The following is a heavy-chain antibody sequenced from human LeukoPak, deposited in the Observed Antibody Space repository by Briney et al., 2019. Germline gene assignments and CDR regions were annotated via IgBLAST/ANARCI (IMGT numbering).Heavy chain of an antibody. CDR3: ARAVEKWGAYYYYYMDV. CDR2: ISSSSSYI. CDR1: GFTFSSYS. Sequence: PGGSLRLSCAASGFTFSSYSMNWVRQAPGKGLEWVSSISSSSSYIYYADSVKGRFTISRDNAKNSLYLQMNSLRAEDTAVYYCARAVEKWGAYYYYYMDVWGKGTMVTVSS. J-gene: IGHJ6*03. D-gene: IGHD1-26*01. V-gene: IGHV3-21*01.